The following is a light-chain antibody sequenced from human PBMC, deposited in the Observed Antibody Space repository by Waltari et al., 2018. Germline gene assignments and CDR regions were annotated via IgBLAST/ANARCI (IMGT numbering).Light chain of an antibody. CDR1: NSTIGGYNY. Sequence: QSALSQPRSVSGSPGQSVTISCTGTNSTIGGYNYVSWYQHHPGKVPNLTIYDVSKRPSGVPDRFSGSKSGNTASLTISGLQAEDEAHYYCCSYAGRLWVFGGGTNLTVL. V-gene: IGLV2-11*01. CDR3: CSYAGRLWV. CDR2: DVS. J-gene: IGLJ3*02.